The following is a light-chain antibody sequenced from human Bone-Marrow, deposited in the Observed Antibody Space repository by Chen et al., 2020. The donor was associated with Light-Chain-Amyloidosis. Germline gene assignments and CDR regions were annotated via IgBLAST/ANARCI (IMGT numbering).Light chain of an antibody. CDR2: KAS. CDR1: QRISSW. Sequence: DIQMTQSPSTLSASVGDRITITCRASQRISSWLAWYQQKPGKAPRLLIYKASTLESGVPSRFSGSGSGTEFTLTISSLQPGDFATYYCQQYNSYWTFGQGTKVEIK. CDR3: QQYNSYWT. V-gene: IGKV1-5*03. J-gene: IGKJ1*01.